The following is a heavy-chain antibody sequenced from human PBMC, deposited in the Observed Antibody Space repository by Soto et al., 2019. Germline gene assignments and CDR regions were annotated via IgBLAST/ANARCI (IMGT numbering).Heavy chain of an antibody. CDR2: ISGSGGST. Sequence: GGSLRLSCAASGFTFSSYGMSWVRQAPGKGLEWVSAISGSGGSTYYADSVKGRFTISRDNSKNTLYLQMNSLRAEDTAVYYCAKGPSITIFGVVIHAAPAYWGQGTLVTVSS. D-gene: IGHD3-3*01. CDR3: AKGPSITIFGVVIHAAPAY. J-gene: IGHJ4*02. CDR1: GFTFSSYG. V-gene: IGHV3-23*01.